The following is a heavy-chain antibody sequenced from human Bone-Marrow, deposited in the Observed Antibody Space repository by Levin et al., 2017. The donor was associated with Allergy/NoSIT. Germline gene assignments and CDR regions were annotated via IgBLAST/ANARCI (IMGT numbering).Heavy chain of an antibody. D-gene: IGHD3-10*01. CDR2: MYYSGST. CDR3: ARHSYGSGSYYRLLDI. V-gene: IGHV4-59*01. Sequence: SQTLSLTCTVSGGSISDYYWSWIRQPPGKGLEWIGYMYYSGSTNYNPSLKSRVTISIDRSKNQFSLKLSSVTAADTAVYYCARHSYGSGSYYRLLDIWGLGTMVTVSS. J-gene: IGHJ3*02. CDR1: GGSISDYY.